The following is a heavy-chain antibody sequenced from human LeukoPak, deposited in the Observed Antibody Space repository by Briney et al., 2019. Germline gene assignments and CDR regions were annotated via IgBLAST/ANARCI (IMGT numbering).Heavy chain of an antibody. CDR3: ARVDIVATITVDYYYGMDV. Sequence: GGSLRLSCVASGFTFSDYYMSWIRQAPGKGLEWVSYISSSGSTIYYADSVKGRFTISRDNAKNSLYLQMNSLRAEDTAVYYCARVDIVATITVDYYYGMDVWGQGTTVTVSS. V-gene: IGHV3-11*01. CDR1: GFTFSDYY. J-gene: IGHJ6*02. D-gene: IGHD5-12*01. CDR2: ISSSGSTI.